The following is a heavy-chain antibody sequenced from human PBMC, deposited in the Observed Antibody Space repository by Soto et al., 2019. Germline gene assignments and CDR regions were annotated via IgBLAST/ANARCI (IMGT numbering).Heavy chain of an antibody. V-gene: IGHV1-69*01. Sequence: QVQLVQSGAEVKKPGSSVKVSCKASGGTFRSYAISWVRQAPGQGLEWMGGIIPIFGTANYAQKFQGRVTITADESTSTDYKELSSLRSEDTAVYYCARDSIAVAPDYYYCYGIDVWGQGTTVTVSS. CDR1: GGTFRSYA. CDR2: IIPIFGTA. D-gene: IGHD6-19*01. J-gene: IGHJ6*02. CDR3: ARDSIAVAPDYYYCYGIDV.